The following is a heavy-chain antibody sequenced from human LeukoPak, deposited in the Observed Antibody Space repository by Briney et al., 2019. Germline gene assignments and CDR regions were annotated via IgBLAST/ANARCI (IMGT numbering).Heavy chain of an antibody. V-gene: IGHV1-69*13. CDR2: IIRIFGTA. CDR1: GGTFSSYA. Sequence: SVKVSCKASGGTFSSYAISWVRQAPGQGLEWMGGIIRIFGTANYAQKFQGRVTITADESTSTAYMELSSLRSEDTAVYYCARMRDYYDSSGYYYSYFDYWGQGTLVTVSS. CDR3: ARMRDYYDSSGYYYSYFDY. D-gene: IGHD3-22*01. J-gene: IGHJ4*02.